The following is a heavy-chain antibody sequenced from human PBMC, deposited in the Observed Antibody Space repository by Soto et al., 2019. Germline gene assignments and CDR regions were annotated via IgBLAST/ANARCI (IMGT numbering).Heavy chain of an antibody. CDR3: AIRQDNWNFGSGLPDYYSGMDV. V-gene: IGHV1-46*01. Sequence: GASVKVSCKASGYTFTSHYMHWVRQAPGQGLEWMGIINPSGGSTTYGQKFQGRVTMTRDTSTTTVYMELSSLRSEDTAVYYCAIRQDNWNFGSGLPDYYSGMDVWCQATTGTVSS. CDR2: INPSGGST. CDR1: GYTFTSHY. J-gene: IGHJ6*02. D-gene: IGHD1-7*01.